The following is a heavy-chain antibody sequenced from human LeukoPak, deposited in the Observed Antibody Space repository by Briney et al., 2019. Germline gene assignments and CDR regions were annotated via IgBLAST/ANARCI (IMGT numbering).Heavy chain of an antibody. V-gene: IGHV3-23*01. Sequence: GGSLRLSCAASGLTFSSYAMSWVRQAPGKGLDWVSGISTSGDRTYYADSVKGRFTISRDNSKNTLYLQMNSLRAEDTAVYYCAKDARFSDDHWGQGTLVTVSS. CDR1: GLTFSSYA. CDR2: ISTSGDRT. D-gene: IGHD6-6*01. J-gene: IGHJ4*02. CDR3: AKDARFSDDH.